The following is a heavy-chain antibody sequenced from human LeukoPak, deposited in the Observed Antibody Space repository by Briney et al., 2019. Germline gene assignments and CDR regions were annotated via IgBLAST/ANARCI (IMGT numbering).Heavy chain of an antibody. CDR2: ISYDGSNK. V-gene: IGHV3-30*03. D-gene: IGHD2-21*02. CDR3: ARSTYCGGDCYPALGY. CDR1: GFTFSSYG. J-gene: IGHJ4*02. Sequence: PGGSLRLSCAASGFTFSSYGMHWVRQAPGKGLEWVAVISYDGSNKYYADSVKGRFTISRDNAKNSLYLQMNSLRDEDTAVYYCARSTYCGGDCYPALGYWGQGTPVTVSS.